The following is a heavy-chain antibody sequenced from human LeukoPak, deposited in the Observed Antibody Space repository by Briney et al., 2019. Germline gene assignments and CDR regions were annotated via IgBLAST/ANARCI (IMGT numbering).Heavy chain of an antibody. CDR3: AREGYYDSSGYFRRPLHFDY. CDR1: GGTFSGYP. D-gene: IGHD3-22*01. Sequence: GASVKVSCEASGGTFSGYPISWVRQAPGQGLEWMGGIIPIFGTANYTQKFQGRVTITTDEYTSTVYMELSSLRSEDTAVYYCAREGYYDSSGYFRRPLHFDYWGQGTLVTVSS. CDR2: IIPIFGTA. V-gene: IGHV1-69*05. J-gene: IGHJ4*02.